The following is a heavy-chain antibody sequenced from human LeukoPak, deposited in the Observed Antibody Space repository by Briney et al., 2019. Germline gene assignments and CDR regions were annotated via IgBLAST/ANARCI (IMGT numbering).Heavy chain of an antibody. CDR1: GFTFSSYW. CDR2: IKQDGSEK. V-gene: IGHV3-7*03. Sequence: GGSLRLSCAASGFTFSSYWMSWVRQAPGKGLEWVANIKQDGSEKYYVDSVKGRFTISRDNAKNSLYLQMNSLRAEDTAVYYCARYFSRSDYIYTHDAFDIWGQGTMVTVSS. D-gene: IGHD4-11*01. J-gene: IGHJ3*02. CDR3: ARYFSRSDYIYTHDAFDI.